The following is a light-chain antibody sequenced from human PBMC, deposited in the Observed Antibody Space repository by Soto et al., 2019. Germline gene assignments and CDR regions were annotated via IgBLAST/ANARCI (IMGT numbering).Light chain of an antibody. J-gene: IGKJ5*01. V-gene: IGKV3-11*01. CDR3: QQRSNSVT. CDR2: DAS. Sequence: EIVLTQSPATLSLSPGERATISCRASQRVSSYLAWYQQKPGQAPRLLIYDASNRATGIPARFSGSGSGTDFTLTISSLEPEDFAVSYCQQRSNSVTFGQGTRLEIK. CDR1: QRVSSY.